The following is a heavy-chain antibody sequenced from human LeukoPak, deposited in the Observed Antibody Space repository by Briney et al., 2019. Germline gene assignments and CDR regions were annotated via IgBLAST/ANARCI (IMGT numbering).Heavy chain of an antibody. V-gene: IGHV3-33*01. Sequence: GGSLRLSCTASGFTFRNYGMHWVRQAPGKGLEWVALIWYDGSNQDYADSVRGRFTVSRDNSRNTLYLQMNSLRVEDTAVYYCARDSRAYYDILTGNRIDPWGQGTLVTVSS. CDR3: ARDSRAYYDILTGNRIDP. CDR1: GFTFRNYG. D-gene: IGHD3-9*01. J-gene: IGHJ5*02. CDR2: IWYDGSNQ.